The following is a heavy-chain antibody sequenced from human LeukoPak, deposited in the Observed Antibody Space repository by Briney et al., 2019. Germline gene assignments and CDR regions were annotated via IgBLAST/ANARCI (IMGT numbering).Heavy chain of an antibody. Sequence: AASVKVSCKASGDTFNNYAISWVRQAPGQGLEWMGGIIPLLATPSYAQKFQGRVSLTADESTSTVYMELSSLTSEDTAVYYCAKSLSSCSRASCPSPYYYYYMDVWGKGTTVTVSS. V-gene: IGHV1-69*13. J-gene: IGHJ6*03. D-gene: IGHD2-2*01. CDR2: IIPLLATP. CDR3: AKSLSSCSRASCPSPYYYYYMDV. CDR1: GDTFNNYA.